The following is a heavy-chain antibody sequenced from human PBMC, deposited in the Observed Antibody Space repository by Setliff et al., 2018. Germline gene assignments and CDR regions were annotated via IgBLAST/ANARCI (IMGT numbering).Heavy chain of an antibody. D-gene: IGHD6-19*01. CDR1: GYSFTSYW. CDR2: IYPGDSDT. CDR3: ARQAVAGSDAFDI. Sequence: GESLKISCKGSGYSFTSYWIGWVRQMPGKGLEWMGIIYPGDSDTRYSPSFQGQVTISADKSISTAYLQWSSLKASDTAMYNCARQAVAGSDAFDIWGQGTMVTVSS. V-gene: IGHV5-51*01. J-gene: IGHJ3*02.